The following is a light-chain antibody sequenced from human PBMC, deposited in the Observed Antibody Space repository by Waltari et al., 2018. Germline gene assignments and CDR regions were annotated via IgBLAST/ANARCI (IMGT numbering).Light chain of an antibody. CDR1: QSVSSTF. CDR3: QQYGTSSWT. J-gene: IGKJ1*01. CDR2: GAS. V-gene: IGKV3-20*01. Sequence: CRASQSVSSTFLAWYQQKPGQAPRLLIYGASSRATGIPDRFTGSGSGTDFTLTISRLEPEDLAVYYCQQYGTSSWTFGQGTKVEIK.